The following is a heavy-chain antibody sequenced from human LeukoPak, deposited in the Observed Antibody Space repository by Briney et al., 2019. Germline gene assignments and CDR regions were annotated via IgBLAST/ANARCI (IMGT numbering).Heavy chain of an antibody. V-gene: IGHV3-48*04. CDR2: ISSSSITI. J-gene: IGHJ4*02. Sequence: GSLRLSCAASGFTFSSYSMNWVRQAPGKGLEWVSYISSSSITIYYADSVKGRFTISRDNAKNSLYLQMNSLRAEDTAVYYCARDDGDYPLDYWGQGTLVTVSS. D-gene: IGHD4-17*01. CDR3: ARDDGDYPLDY. CDR1: GFTFSSYS.